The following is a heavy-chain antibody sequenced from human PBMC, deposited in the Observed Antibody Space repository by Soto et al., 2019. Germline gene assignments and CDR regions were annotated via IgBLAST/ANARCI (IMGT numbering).Heavy chain of an antibody. CDR2: ICWNSGSI. CDR3: AKDKGVSYYYDMDV. V-gene: IGHV3-9*01. D-gene: IGHD3-10*01. J-gene: IGHJ6*03. Sequence: GVSLRLSCAASGFTFDDYAMHWVRQAPGKGLEWVSGICWNSGSIGYADSVKGRFTISRDNAKNSLYLQMNSLRAEDTALYYCAKDKGVSYYYDMDVWGKGTTVTVSS. CDR1: GFTFDDYA.